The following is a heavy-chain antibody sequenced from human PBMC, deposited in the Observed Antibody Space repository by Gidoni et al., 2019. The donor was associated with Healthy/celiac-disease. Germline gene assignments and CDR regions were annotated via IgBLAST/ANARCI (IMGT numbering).Heavy chain of an antibody. CDR3: ARGYYYDSSGYFDY. J-gene: IGHJ4*02. V-gene: IGHV4-39*01. D-gene: IGHD3-22*01. Sequence: QLQLQESGSGLVKPSVTLSLTCTVSGCFISSSSYYWGWIRQHPGKGLEWIGGIYYSGSTYYNPSLKSRVTISVDTSKNQFSLKLSSVTAADTAVYYCARGYYYDSSGYFDYWGQGTLVTVSS. CDR1: GCFISSSSYY. CDR2: IYYSGST.